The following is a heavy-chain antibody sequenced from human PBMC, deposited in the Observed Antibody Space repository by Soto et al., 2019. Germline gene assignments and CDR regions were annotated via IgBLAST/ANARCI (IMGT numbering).Heavy chain of an antibody. CDR2: IYHSGST. V-gene: IGHV4-4*02. J-gene: IGHJ6*02. CDR1: GGSISSSNW. CDR3: ARDNRPFSPYYYGMDV. Sequence: SETLSLTCAVSGGSISSSNWWSWVRQPPGKGLEWIGEIYHSGSTNYNPSLKSRVTISVDKSKNQFSLKLSSVTAADTAVYYCARDNRPFSPYYYGMDVWGQGTTVTAP.